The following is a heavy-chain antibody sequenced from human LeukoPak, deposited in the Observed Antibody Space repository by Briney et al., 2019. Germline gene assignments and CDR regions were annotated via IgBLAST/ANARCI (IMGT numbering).Heavy chain of an antibody. J-gene: IGHJ4*02. D-gene: IGHD3-3*01. CDR1: GGSISCSSYY. CDR3: ARRITIFGVVITAHFDY. Sequence: SETLSLTCTVSGGSISCSSYYWGWIRQPPGKGLEWIGSIYYSGSTYYNPSLKSRVTISVDTSKNQFSPKLSSVTAADTAVYYCARRITIFGVVITAHFDYWGQGTLVTVSS. V-gene: IGHV4-39*01. CDR2: IYYSGST.